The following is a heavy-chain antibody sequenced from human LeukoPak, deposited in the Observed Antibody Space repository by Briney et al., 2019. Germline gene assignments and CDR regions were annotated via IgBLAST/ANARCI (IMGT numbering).Heavy chain of an antibody. D-gene: IGHD3-10*01. CDR2: IYHSGST. J-gene: IGHJ5*02. CDR3: ARMNYYGSGSYNWFDP. Sequence: TLSLTCAVSGGSISSGGYSWSWIRPPPGKGLEWIGYIYHSGSTYYNPSLKGRVTISVDRSKNQFSLKLSSVTAADTAVYYCARMNYYGSGSYNWFDPWGQGTLVTVSS. V-gene: IGHV4-30-2*01. CDR1: GGSISSGGYS.